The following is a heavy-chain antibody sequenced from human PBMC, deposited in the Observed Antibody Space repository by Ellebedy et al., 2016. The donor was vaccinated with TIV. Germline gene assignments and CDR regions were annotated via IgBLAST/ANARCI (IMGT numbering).Heavy chain of an antibody. Sequence: GESLKISXKGSGYSFTSYWIGWVRQMPGKGLEWMGIIYPGDSDTRYSPSFQGQVTISADKSISTAYLQWSSLKASDTAMYYCARRATMVRIHDAFDIWGQGTMVTVSS. D-gene: IGHD3-10*01. V-gene: IGHV5-51*01. CDR2: IYPGDSDT. CDR3: ARRATMVRIHDAFDI. CDR1: GYSFTSYW. J-gene: IGHJ3*02.